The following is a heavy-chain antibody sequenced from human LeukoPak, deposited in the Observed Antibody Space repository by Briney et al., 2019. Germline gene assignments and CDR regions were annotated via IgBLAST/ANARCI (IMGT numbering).Heavy chain of an antibody. CDR1: GFTLSTYW. Sequence: GGSLRLSCAASGFTLSTYWMTWVRQAPGKGLEWVANIKQDGSEKYYVDSVKGRFTISRDNAKNSLYLQMNSLRAEDTAVYYCARSGYSSSWYYYYYYMDVWGKGTTVTVSS. D-gene: IGHD6-13*01. J-gene: IGHJ6*03. CDR2: IKQDGSEK. V-gene: IGHV3-7*01. CDR3: ARSGYSSSWYYYYYYMDV.